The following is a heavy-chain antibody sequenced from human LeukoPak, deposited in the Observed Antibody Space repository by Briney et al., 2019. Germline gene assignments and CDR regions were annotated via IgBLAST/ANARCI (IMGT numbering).Heavy chain of an antibody. CDR1: GFTFSNAW. D-gene: IGHD3-10*01. CDR3: TPTPRGDRGY. J-gene: IGHJ4*02. Sequence: PGGALRLSCAASGFTFSNAWMNWVRQAPGKGLECVCRIKIKTDGGTTDYTAPGKGRFTISRDDSQNTLYLQMNSLKTEDTAVYYRTPTPRGDRGYWGQGTMVTVSS. V-gene: IGHV3-15*07. CDR2: IKIKTDGGTT.